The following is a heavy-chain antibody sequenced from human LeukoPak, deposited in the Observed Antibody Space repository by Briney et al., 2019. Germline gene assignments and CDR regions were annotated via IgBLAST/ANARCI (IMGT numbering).Heavy chain of an antibody. Sequence: GGSLRLSCAASGFTFSSYAMSWVRQAPGKGLGWVSAISGSGGSTYYADSVKGRFTISRDNSKNTLYLQMNSLRAEDTAVYYCAKGPEITIFGVVIMTELDYWGQGTLVTVSS. J-gene: IGHJ4*02. D-gene: IGHD3-3*01. V-gene: IGHV3-23*01. CDR3: AKGPEITIFGVVIMTELDY. CDR1: GFTFSSYA. CDR2: ISGSGGST.